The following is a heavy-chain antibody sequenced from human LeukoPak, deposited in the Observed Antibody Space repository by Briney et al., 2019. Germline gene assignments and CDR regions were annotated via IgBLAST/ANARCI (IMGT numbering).Heavy chain of an antibody. CDR2: ISYDGSNE. Sequence: PGGSLRLSCAASGFTFSSYGMHWVRQAPGKGLEWVAVISYDGSNEYYADSVKGRLTISRDNSKNTLYLQMNSLQAEDTAVYYCAKEYSSSSSIYYYYGMDVWGQGTTVTVSS. D-gene: IGHD6-6*01. V-gene: IGHV3-30*18. CDR3: AKEYSSSSSIYYYYGMDV. J-gene: IGHJ6*02. CDR1: GFTFSSYG.